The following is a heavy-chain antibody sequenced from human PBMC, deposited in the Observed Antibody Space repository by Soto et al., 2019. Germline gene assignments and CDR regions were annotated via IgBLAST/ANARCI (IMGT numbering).Heavy chain of an antibody. V-gene: IGHV3-21*01. CDR2: ISSASSET. J-gene: IGHJ4*02. CDR3: ARVAY. CDR1: GFTFSRFS. Sequence: SLRLSCEASGFTFSRFSMNWVRQVPGKGLEWVASISSASSETWYADSVKGRFIISRDNAQNSLFLQMNTLRPEDSAIYYCARVAYWGPGTQVTSPQ.